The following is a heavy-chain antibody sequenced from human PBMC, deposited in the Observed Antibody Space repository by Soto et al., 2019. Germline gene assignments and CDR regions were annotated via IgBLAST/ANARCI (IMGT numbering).Heavy chain of an antibody. V-gene: IGHV3-33*01. CDR2: IWYDGSNK. CDR3: ARDQGQQLVSD. J-gene: IGHJ4*02. Sequence: GGSLRLSCAASGFTFSSYGMHWVRQAPGKGLEWVAVIWYDGSNKYYADSVKGRFTISRDNSKNTLYLQMNSLRAEDTAVYYCARDQGQQLVSDWGQGTLVTVSS. CDR1: GFTFSSYG. D-gene: IGHD6-13*01.